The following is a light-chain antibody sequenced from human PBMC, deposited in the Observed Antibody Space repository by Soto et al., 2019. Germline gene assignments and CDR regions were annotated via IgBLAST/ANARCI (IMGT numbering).Light chain of an antibody. V-gene: IGKV3-15*01. CDR3: QHYSNWPRT. CDR2: DAS. Sequence: VMSQSAATQYKSPGERVSLSCKASQSVSSNLAWYQQKPGQAPRLLIYDASTRATGFPARFSGSGSGTEFTLTISSLQSEDFAVYYCQHYSNWPRTFGQGTKV. CDR1: QSVSSN. J-gene: IGKJ1*01.